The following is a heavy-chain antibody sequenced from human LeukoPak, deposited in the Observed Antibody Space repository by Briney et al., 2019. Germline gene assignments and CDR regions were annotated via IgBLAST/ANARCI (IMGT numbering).Heavy chain of an antibody. V-gene: IGHV1-69-2*01. CDR1: GYTFTDYY. J-gene: IGHJ4*02. CDR3: ATDPTMIPEDY. D-gene: IGHD3-22*01. CDR2: VDPEDGET. Sequence: ASVKVSCKVSGYTFTDYYMHWVQQAPGKGLKWMGLVDPEDGETTYAEKFQGRVTITADTSTDTAYMELSSLRSEDTAVYYCATDPTMIPEDYWGQGTLVTVSS.